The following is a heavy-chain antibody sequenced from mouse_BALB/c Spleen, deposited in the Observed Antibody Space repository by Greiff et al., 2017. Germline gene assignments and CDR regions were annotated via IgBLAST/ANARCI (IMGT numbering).Heavy chain of an antibody. CDR3: ARDDSYAMDY. J-gene: IGHJ4*01. V-gene: IGHV14-3*02. CDR2: IDPATGNT. Sequence: EVQLPESGAELVKPGASVKLSCTASGFNFKDTYMHWVKQRPEQGLEWIGRIDPATGNTKYDPKFQGKATITADTSSNTAYLQLSSLTSEDTAVYYCARDDSYAMDYWGQGTSVTVSS. CDR1: GFNFKDTY.